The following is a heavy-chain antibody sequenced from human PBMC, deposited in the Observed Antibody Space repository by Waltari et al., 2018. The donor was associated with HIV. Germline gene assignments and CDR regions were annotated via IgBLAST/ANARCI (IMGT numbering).Heavy chain of an antibody. V-gene: IGHV3-30*18. D-gene: IGHD6-19*01. CDR1: GFTFSSYA. CDR3: AKGASGWSPGY. J-gene: IGHJ4*02. Sequence: QGHLVESGGGVVQPGRSLRLSCAASGFTFSSYAMHWVRQAPGKGLEWVAVISYHGDDKYYADSVKGRFTISRDNSKNTLYLQMNSLRAEDTAVYYCAKGASGWSPGYWGQGTLVTVSS. CDR2: ISYHGDDK.